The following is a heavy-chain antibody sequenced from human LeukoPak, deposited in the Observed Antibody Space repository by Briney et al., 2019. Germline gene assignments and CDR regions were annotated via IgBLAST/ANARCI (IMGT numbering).Heavy chain of an antibody. V-gene: IGHV3-23*01. J-gene: IGHJ4*02. CDR1: VFTFISYS. CDR3: AKERKVITPSYFDY. Sequence: GGSLRLSCAASVFTFISYSMSWVRQAPGKGVEWVSAISDRGGRTYYADSVKGWFTISRDNSKNTLSLKMSSLRAEDTAVYYCAKERKVITPSYFDYWGQGTLVTVSS. D-gene: IGHD3-22*01. CDR2: ISDRGGRT.